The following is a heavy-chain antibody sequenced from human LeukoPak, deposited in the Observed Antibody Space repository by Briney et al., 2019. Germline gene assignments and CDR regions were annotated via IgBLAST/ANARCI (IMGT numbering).Heavy chain of an antibody. CDR1: GGSFSGYY. CDR2: ISYDGSNK. CDR3: ARDRNGMDV. J-gene: IGHJ6*02. Sequence: PSETLSLTCAVYGGSFSGYYWSWIRQPPGKGLEWVAVISYDGSNKYYADSVKGRFTISRDNSKNTLYLQMNSLRAEDTAVYYCARDRNGMDVWGQGTTVTVSS. V-gene: IGHV3-30-3*01.